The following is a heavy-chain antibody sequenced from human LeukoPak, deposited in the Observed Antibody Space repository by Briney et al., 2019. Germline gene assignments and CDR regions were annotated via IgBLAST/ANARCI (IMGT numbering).Heavy chain of an antibody. V-gene: IGHV1-2*02. CDR2: INPNSGGT. J-gene: IGHJ6*02. D-gene: IGHD3-3*01. CDR1: GYTFTDYY. CDR3: ARSPLRFLEWLYGMDV. Sequence: ASVTVSFKASGYTFTDYYMHWVRQAPGQGREWMGCINPNSGGTNYAQKFQGRVTMNRDTSISTAYMELSRLRSDETAVYYCARSPLRFLEWLYGMDVWGQGTTVTVS.